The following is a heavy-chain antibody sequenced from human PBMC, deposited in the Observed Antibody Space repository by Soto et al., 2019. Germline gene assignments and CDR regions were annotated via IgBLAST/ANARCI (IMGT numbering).Heavy chain of an antibody. J-gene: IGHJ4*02. V-gene: IGHV3-23*01. Sequence: GGSLRLSCAASGFTFSSYAMSWVRQAPGKGLEWVSAISGSGGSTYYADSVKGRFAISRDNSKNTLYLQMNSLRAEDTAVYYCAXVGFMENYYDSSGYRDYWGQGTLVTVSS. D-gene: IGHD3-22*01. CDR3: AXVGFMENYYDSSGYRDY. CDR2: ISGSGGST. CDR1: GFTFSSYA.